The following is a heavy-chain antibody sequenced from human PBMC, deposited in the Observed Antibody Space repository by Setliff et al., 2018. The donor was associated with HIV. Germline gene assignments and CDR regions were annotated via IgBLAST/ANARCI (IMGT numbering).Heavy chain of an antibody. V-gene: IGHV3-48*03. J-gene: IGHJ3*02. CDR1: GFTFSHYE. D-gene: IGHD3-16*01. Sequence: GESLRLSCAGSGFTFSHYEMNWVRQAPGKGLEWVSCISSRGTTIYYAASVKGRFTISRDNAKNSLYLQMNSLRAEDTAVYYCARGDVWGGTTLNDALDMWGQGTTVTISS. CDR3: ARGDVWGGTTLNDALDM. CDR2: ISSRGTTI.